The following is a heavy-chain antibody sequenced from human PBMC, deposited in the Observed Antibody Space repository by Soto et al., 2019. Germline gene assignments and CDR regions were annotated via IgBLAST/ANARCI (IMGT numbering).Heavy chain of an antibody. Sequence: VGSLRLSCAASGFTFTRYSMNWVRQAPGKGLEWVSSISSTTNYIYYGDSMEGRFTISRDNAKNSLYLEMNSLRAEDTAVYYCARESEDLTSNFDYWGQGTLVTVSS. CDR2: ISSTTNYI. V-gene: IGHV3-21*06. CDR1: GFTFTRYS. J-gene: IGHJ4*02. CDR3: ARESEDLTSNFDY.